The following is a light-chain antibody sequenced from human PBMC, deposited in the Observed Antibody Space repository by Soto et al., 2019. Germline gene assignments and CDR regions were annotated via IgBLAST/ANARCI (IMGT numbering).Light chain of an antibody. CDR3: QQYNRYSWT. CDR2: DAS. CDR1: QSVSSY. J-gene: IGKJ1*01. V-gene: IGKV3-11*01. Sequence: EIVLTQSPATLSLSPGERATLSCRASQSVSSYLAWYQQKPGQAPRLLIYDASNRATGIPARFSGSGSGTDFTLTISSRQPADFATYYCQQYNRYSWTFGQGTKVDIK.